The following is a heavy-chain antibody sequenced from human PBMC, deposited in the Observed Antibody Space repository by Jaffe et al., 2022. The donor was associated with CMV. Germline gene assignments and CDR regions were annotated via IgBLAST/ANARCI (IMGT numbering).Heavy chain of an antibody. CDR1: GFTFSSYT. CDR2: ISGAGDGT. Sequence: EVQLMESGGGLVQPGGSLRLSCAASGFTFSSYTMTWVRQVPGKGLEWVSGISGAGDGTYYADSVKGRFTISRDNSKNTLFLQMNSLRVEDTAVYYCAKDQGGDGYSSGWGSIDCWGQGTLVTVSS. D-gene: IGHD6-19*01. CDR3: AKDQGGDGYSSGWGSIDC. V-gene: IGHV3-23*01. J-gene: IGHJ4*02.